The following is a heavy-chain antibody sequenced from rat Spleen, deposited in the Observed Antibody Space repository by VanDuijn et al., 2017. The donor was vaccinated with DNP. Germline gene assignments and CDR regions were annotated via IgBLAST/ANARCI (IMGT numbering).Heavy chain of an antibody. Sequence: EVQLVESGGGLVQPGRSLKLSCAASGFTFSDYAMAWVRQAPKKGLEWVATISTSGGSTYYRDSVKGRFTVSRDNAKSTLYLQMDSLRSEDTATYYCARTPGITLYYVMDAWGQGASVTVSS. V-gene: IGHV5S23*01. CDR3: ARTPGITLYYVMDA. D-gene: IGHD1-4*01. CDR1: GFTFSDYA. CDR2: ISTSGGST. J-gene: IGHJ4*01.